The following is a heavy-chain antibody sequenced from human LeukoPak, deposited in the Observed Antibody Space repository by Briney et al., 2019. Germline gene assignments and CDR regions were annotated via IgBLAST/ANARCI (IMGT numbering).Heavy chain of an antibody. CDR1: GFTFSSYW. V-gene: IGHV3-7*01. CDR3: ARGHYQLS. Sequence: GGSLRLSCAVSGFTFSSYWMSWVRQAPGKGLEWVASIKEEGSEKHYVDSVKGRFTISRDNAKNSLYLQMNSLRAEDTAVYYCARGHYQLSWGQGILVSVSS. D-gene: IGHD2-2*01. CDR2: IKEEGSEK. J-gene: IGHJ5*02.